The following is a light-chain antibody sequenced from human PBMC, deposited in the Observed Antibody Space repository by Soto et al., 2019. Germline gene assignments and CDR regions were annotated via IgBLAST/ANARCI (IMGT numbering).Light chain of an antibody. J-gene: IGLJ1*01. CDR1: STDVGGYNY. Sequence: QSALTQPPSASGSPGQSVTISCTGTSTDVGGYNYVSWYQQHPGKAPKLMIYEVNKRPSGVPDRFSGSKSDNTASLTVSGLQAEDEADYYCSSYAGSNNLGVFGTGTKLTVL. CDR2: EVN. CDR3: SSYAGSNNLGV. V-gene: IGLV2-8*01.